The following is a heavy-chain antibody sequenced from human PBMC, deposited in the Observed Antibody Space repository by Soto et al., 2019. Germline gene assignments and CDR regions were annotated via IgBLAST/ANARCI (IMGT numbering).Heavy chain of an antibody. Sequence: QVQLVQSGAEVKKPGASVKVSCKASGYTFTYYGINWVRQAPGQGLEWMGWISGYNANTTYTPNLQGRVTMTTDTSTSTVYMELRSLRSDDTAVYYCARDKMVTFVGVIVRPVDYWGQGTLVTVSS. D-gene: IGHD3-16*02. CDR2: ISGYNANT. CDR1: GYTFTYYG. J-gene: IGHJ4*02. CDR3: ARDKMVTFVGVIVRPVDY. V-gene: IGHV1-18*01.